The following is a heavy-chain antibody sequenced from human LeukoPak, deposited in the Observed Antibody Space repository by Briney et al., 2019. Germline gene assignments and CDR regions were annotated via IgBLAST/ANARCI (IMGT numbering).Heavy chain of an antibody. Sequence: SETLSLTCTLSGGSISTYCWSWIRQPPGKGLEWIGYIYHSGSTNYNPSLKSRVTISVDTSKNQFSLKLSSVTAADTAVYYCARGGGYARPIGYWGQGALVTVSS. CDR3: ARGGGYARPIGY. D-gene: IGHD5-12*01. CDR2: IYHSGST. V-gene: IGHV4-59*01. CDR1: GGSISTYC. J-gene: IGHJ4*02.